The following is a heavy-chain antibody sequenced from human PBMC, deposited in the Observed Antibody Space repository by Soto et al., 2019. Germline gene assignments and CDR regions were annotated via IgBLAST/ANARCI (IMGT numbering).Heavy chain of an antibody. Sequence: PSDTLSLTYTISGGSMCIYYWSWIRQPPGKGLEWIGYIYYSGSTNYNPSLKSRVTMSVDTPKNQFSLKLSSVTAADTAVYYCARRGYGPGFPYYYGMDVWGQGTTVTVS. CDR3: ARRGYGPGFPYYYGMDV. CDR1: GGSMCIYY. CDR2: IYYSGST. D-gene: IGHD3-10*01. V-gene: IGHV4-59*01. J-gene: IGHJ6*02.